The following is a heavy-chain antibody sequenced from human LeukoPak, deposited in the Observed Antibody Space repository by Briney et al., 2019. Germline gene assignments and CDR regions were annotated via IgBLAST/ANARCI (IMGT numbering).Heavy chain of an antibody. CDR3: ARTEDIVVVVAAK. CDR2: VYYGGST. D-gene: IGHD2-15*01. CDR1: GYSISSSYY. Sequence: PSETLSLTCTVSGYSISSSYYWGWIRHPPGKGLEWIGSVYYGGSTYYNPSLKSRVTISVDTSKNQFSLKLSSVTAADTAVYYCARTEDIVVVVAAKWGQGTLVTVSS. V-gene: IGHV4-38-2*02. J-gene: IGHJ4*02.